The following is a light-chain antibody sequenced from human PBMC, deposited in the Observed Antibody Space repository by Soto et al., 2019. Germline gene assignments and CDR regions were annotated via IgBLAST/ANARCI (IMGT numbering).Light chain of an antibody. CDR1: SSNIGSNF. J-gene: IGLJ3*02. CDR3: AAWDDNLSGWV. CDR2: RNN. Sequence: QAVVTQPPSASGTPGQRVTFSCSGSSSNIGSNFVYWYQHLPGTAPKLLLYRNNQRPSGVPDRFSGSKSGTSASLAISGLRSEDEADYYCAAWDDNLSGWVFGGGTKVTVL. V-gene: IGLV1-47*01.